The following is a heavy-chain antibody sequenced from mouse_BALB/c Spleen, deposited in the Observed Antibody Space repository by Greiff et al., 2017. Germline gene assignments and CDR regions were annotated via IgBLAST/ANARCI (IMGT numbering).Heavy chain of an antibody. CDR1: GFTFTDYY. Sequence: EGKLVESGGGLVPPGGSLSLSCATSGFTFTDYYMSWVRQPPGKALEWLGFIRNKANGYTTEYSASVKGRFTISRDNSQSILYLHMNTLRAEDSATYDCARAGTAMDYWGQGTSVTVAS. V-gene: IGHV7-3*02. J-gene: IGHJ4*01. D-gene: IGHD4-1*01. CDR3: ARAGTAMDY. CDR2: IRNKANGYTT.